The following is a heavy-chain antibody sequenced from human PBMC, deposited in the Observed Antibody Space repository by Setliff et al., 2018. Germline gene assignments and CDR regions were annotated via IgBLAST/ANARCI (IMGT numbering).Heavy chain of an antibody. V-gene: IGHV4-61*02. Sequence: PSETLSLTCAVSGGSISSGSYYWSWIRQPAGKGLEWVGRLHTSGSTNYNPSLKSRVTISVDTSKNQFSLKVRSATAADTAVYYCARDNTIVGATDYWGQGALVTVSS. J-gene: IGHJ4*02. CDR1: GGSISSGSYY. CDR3: ARDNTIVGATDY. D-gene: IGHD1-26*01. CDR2: LHTSGST.